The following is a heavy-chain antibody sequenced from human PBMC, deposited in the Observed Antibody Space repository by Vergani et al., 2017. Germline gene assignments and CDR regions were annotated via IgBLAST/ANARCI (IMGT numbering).Heavy chain of an antibody. J-gene: IGHJ6*02. CDR1: GYTFTSYY. D-gene: IGHD2-15*01. V-gene: IGHV1-46*01. CDR2: INPSGGST. CDR3: ARGLYCSGGSCYFAYYYYGMDV. Sequence: QVQLVQSGAEVKKPGASVKVSCKASGYTFTSYYMHWVRQAPGHGLEWMGIINPSGGSTSYAQKFQGRVTMTRDTSTSTVDMELSSLRSEDTAVYYCARGLYCSGGSCYFAYYYYGMDVWGQGTTVTVSS.